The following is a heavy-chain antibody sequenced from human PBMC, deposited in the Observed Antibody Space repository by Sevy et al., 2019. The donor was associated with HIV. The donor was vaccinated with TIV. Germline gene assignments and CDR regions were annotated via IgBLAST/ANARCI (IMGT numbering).Heavy chain of an antibody. CDR2: INGKSGDT. Sequence: ASVKVSCKASGYIFSDYHIHWARQAPGQRLEWMGWINGKSGDTEYAEKFQGRVTMSRDTSISTAYMELTRLQSDDTAVYYCAKVGVGWGEFFDHWGQGTLVTVSS. D-gene: IGHD3-16*01. V-gene: IGHV1-2*02. CDR1: GYIFSDYH. CDR3: AKVGVGWGEFFDH. J-gene: IGHJ4*02.